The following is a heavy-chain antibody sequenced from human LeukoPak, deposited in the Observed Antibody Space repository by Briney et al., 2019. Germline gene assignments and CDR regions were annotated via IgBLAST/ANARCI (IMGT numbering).Heavy chain of an antibody. CDR1: GFTFSTYW. D-gene: IGHD4-23*01. CDR2: IKADGDEK. J-gene: IGHJ4*02. V-gene: IGHV3-7*03. Sequence: GGSLRLSRVASGFTFSTYWMTWVRQAPGSGLEWVASIKADGDEKYYVDSVKGRFTISRDNAKNSLFLQMNSLRAEDTAMYYCAADSGGDSDWGQGTLVTVSS. CDR3: AADSGGDSD.